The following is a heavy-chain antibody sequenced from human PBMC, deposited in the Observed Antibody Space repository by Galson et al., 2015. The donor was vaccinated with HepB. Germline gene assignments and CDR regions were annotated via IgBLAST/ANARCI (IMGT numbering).Heavy chain of an antibody. V-gene: IGHV3-23*01. D-gene: IGHD3-10*01. CDR3: AKGADSYGPANSQNWFDP. J-gene: IGHJ5*02. CDR1: GFTFSNSA. CDR2: IYAAPIKT. Sequence: SLRLSCAASGFTFSNSAMTWVRQAPGKGLEWVSSIYAAPIKTYYIDSVKGRFTISRDNSKNTLYLQMNGLRVEDTAVYYCAKGADSYGPANSQNWFDPWGQGTLVIVSA.